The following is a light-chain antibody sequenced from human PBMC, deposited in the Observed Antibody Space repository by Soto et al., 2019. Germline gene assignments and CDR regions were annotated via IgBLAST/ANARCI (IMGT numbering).Light chain of an antibody. CDR1: SSNIAANS. CDR3: GAWDTSLTVYV. J-gene: IGLJ1*01. V-gene: IGLV1-51*01. CDR2: DSD. Sequence: QSVLTQPPSVSAAPGQEVTISCSGSSSNIAANSVSWYQHLPGTAPKLLIHDSDRRHSGTPARFSGSKSGTSATLGITGLQTGDEADYYCGAWDTSLTVYVFGSGTKVTVL.